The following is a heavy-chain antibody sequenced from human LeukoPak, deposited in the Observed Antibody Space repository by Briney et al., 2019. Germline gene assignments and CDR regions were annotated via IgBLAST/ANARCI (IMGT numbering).Heavy chain of an antibody. CDR3: ARYGGGGDLLSPHGFDY. Sequence: PSEILSLTCTVSGGSISSGDYYWSWIRQPPGKGLEWIGYIYYSGSTYYNPSLKSRVTISVDTSKNQFSLKLSSVTAADTAVYFCARYGGGGDLLSPHGFDYWGQGTLVTVSS. CDR1: GGSISSGDYY. J-gene: IGHJ4*02. D-gene: IGHD3-16*01. CDR2: IYYSGST. V-gene: IGHV4-30-4*01.